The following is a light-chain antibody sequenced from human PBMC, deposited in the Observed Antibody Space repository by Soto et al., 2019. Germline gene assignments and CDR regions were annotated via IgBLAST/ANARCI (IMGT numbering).Light chain of an antibody. J-gene: IGKJ1*01. CDR3: QQYNSYSPGT. Sequence: QMTQSPSTLSAAVGDRVTITCRASQSTGGWLAWYQQKPGKAPTLLIYDASSSESGGAPRFSGSGSGTEFTLTISSLQPDDFATYYCQQYNSYSPGTFGQGTKVDIK. V-gene: IGKV1-5*01. CDR2: DAS. CDR1: QSTGGW.